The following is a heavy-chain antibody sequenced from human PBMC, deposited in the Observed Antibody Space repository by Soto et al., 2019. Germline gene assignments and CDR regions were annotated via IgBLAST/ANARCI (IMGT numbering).Heavy chain of an antibody. Sequence: SETLSLTCAVYGGSFSGYYWSWIRQPPGKGLEWIGEINHSGSTNYNPSLKSRVTISVDTSKNQFSLKLSSVTAADTAVYYCARRRYYNAFDIWGQGTMVTVSS. CDR1: GGSFSGYY. V-gene: IGHV4-34*01. CDR3: ARRRYYNAFDI. J-gene: IGHJ3*02. CDR2: INHSGST. D-gene: IGHD3-9*01.